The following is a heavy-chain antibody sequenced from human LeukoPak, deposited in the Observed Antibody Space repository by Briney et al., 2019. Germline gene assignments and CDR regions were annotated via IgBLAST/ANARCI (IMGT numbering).Heavy chain of an antibody. Sequence: GGSLRLSCAASGFTFSNYEMNWVRQAPGMGLEWVSYISSGAATIYYADSVRGRFTISRDNAKNSLFLQMSNLRAEDTAVYYCARDARTHYYDSSGNYVDYWGQGTLVTVSS. J-gene: IGHJ4*02. D-gene: IGHD3-22*01. V-gene: IGHV3-48*03. CDR1: GFTFSNYE. CDR3: ARDARTHYYDSSGNYVDY. CDR2: ISSGAATI.